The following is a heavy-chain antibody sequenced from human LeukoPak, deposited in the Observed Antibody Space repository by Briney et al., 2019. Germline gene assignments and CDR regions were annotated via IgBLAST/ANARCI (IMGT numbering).Heavy chain of an antibody. D-gene: IGHD3-10*01. Sequence: GGSLRLSCAASGFTMSNNYMSWVRQAPGKGPEWVTVIYDGGITYYTDSVKGRFTISRDDSKNTLHLQMNSLRVDDTAVYYCARDRDYAGSGSPDSWGQGTLVTVSS. J-gene: IGHJ4*02. V-gene: IGHV3-66*01. CDR3: ARDRDYAGSGSPDS. CDR2: IYDGGIT. CDR1: GFTMSNNY.